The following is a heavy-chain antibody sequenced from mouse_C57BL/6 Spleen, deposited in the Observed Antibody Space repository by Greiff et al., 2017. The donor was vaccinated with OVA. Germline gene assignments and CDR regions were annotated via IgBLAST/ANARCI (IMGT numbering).Heavy chain of an antibody. Sequence: EVKLVESGGGLVQPKGSLKLSCAASGFSFNTYAMNWVRQAPGKGLEWVARIRSKSNNYATYYADSVKDRFTISRDDSESMLYLQMNNLKTEDTAMYYCVRHGATVVAGEYYYAMDYWGQGTSVTVSS. CDR3: VRHGATVVAGEYYYAMDY. J-gene: IGHJ4*01. CDR1: GFSFNTYA. CDR2: IRSKSNNYAT. V-gene: IGHV10-1*01. D-gene: IGHD1-1*01.